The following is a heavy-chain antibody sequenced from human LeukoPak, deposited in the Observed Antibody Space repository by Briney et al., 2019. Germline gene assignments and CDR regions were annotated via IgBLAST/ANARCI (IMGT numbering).Heavy chain of an antibody. J-gene: IGHJ4*02. CDR2: IYTSGST. CDR3: ARGETIAAAGQALDY. CDR1: GGSISSSSYY. Sequence: SETLSLTCTVSGGSISSSSYYWSWIRQPAGKGLEWIGRIYTSGSTNYNPSLKSRVTISVDTSKNQFSLKLSSVTAADTAVYYCARGETIAAAGQALDYWGQGTLVTVSS. D-gene: IGHD6-13*01. V-gene: IGHV4-61*02.